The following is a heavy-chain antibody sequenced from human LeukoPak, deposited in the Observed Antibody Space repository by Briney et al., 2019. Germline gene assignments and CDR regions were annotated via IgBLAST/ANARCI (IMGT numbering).Heavy chain of an antibody. CDR2: IIPILGIA. Sequence: SVKVSCKASGGTFSSYAISWVRQAPGQGLEWMGRIIPILGIANYAQKFQGRVTITADKSTSTAYMELSSLRSEDAAVYYCARGPVAIFGVVTLYFDLWGRGTLVTVSS. V-gene: IGHV1-69*04. CDR3: ARGPVAIFGVVTLYFDL. J-gene: IGHJ2*01. CDR1: GGTFSSYA. D-gene: IGHD3-3*01.